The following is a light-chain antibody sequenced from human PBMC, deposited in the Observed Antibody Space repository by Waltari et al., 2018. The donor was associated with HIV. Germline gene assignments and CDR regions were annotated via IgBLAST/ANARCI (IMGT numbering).Light chain of an antibody. Sequence: DILSCRASQSIRSGYLAWYQHKPGQAPRLLIYGESSRATGIPDRFSGSGSGTDFTLSINRLEAEDFAVYFCQQFYRPPYAFGQGTKLEIK. CDR3: QQFYRPPYA. CDR2: GES. CDR1: QSIRSGY. V-gene: IGKV3-20*01. J-gene: IGKJ2*01.